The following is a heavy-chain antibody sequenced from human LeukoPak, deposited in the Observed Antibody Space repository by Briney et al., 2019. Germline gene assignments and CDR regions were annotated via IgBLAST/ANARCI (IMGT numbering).Heavy chain of an antibody. J-gene: IGHJ4*02. Sequence: GGSLRLSCAAPGFTFSSYAMHGVRQAPGKGLDWVAVISYDGSNKYYADSVKGRFTISRDNSKNTLYLQMNSLRAEDTAVYYCARDFFIEDGYLYYFDYWGQGTLVTVSS. D-gene: IGHD5-24*01. CDR2: ISYDGSNK. CDR1: GFTFSSYA. V-gene: IGHV3-30*04. CDR3: ARDFFIEDGYLYYFDY.